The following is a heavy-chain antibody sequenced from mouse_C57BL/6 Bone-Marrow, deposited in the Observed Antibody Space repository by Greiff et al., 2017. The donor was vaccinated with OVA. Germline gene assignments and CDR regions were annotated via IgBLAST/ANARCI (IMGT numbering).Heavy chain of an antibody. CDR1: GFTFTDYY. CDR2: IRNKANGYTT. Sequence: DVMLVESGGGLVQPGGSLSLSCAASGFTFTDYYMSWVRQPPGKALEWLGFIRNKANGYTTEYSASLKGRFTISRDTSQSILYHLMNALRAEDSATYYCARRDYDCTYAMDYWGQGTSVTVSS. J-gene: IGHJ4*01. D-gene: IGHD2-4*01. V-gene: IGHV7-3*01. CDR3: ARRDYDCTYAMDY.